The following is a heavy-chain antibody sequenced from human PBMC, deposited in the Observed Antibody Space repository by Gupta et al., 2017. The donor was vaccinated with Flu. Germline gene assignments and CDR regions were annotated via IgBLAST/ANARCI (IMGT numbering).Heavy chain of an antibody. CDR1: GGSFSGYY. V-gene: IGHV4-34*01. Sequence: QVQLQQWGAGLLKPSETLSLTCAVYGGSFSGYYWSWIRQPPGKGLEWIGEINHSGSTNYNPSLKSRVTISVDTSKNQFSLKLSSVTAADTAVYYCARVPRVAVAGNPYYFDYWGQGTLVTVSS. J-gene: IGHJ4*02. CDR2: INHSGST. CDR3: ARVPRVAVAGNPYYFDY. D-gene: IGHD6-19*01.